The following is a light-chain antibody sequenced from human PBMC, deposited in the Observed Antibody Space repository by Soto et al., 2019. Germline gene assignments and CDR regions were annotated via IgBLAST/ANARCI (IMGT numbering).Light chain of an antibody. J-gene: IGKJ5*01. CDR1: RSVRSN. V-gene: IGKV3-15*01. CDR3: QQRGNSPPWIT. CDR2: GAS. Sequence: EIGMTQSPATLSVSPGERVTLSCKASRSVRSNLAWYQQKPGQAPRLLISGASTRATGITDRFSGSGSGTDFTLTISGLEPEDSAVYYCQQRGNSPPWITFGQGTRLE.